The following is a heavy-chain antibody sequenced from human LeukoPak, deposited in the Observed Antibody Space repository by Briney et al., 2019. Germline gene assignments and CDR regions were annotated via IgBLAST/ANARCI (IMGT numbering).Heavy chain of an antibody. CDR1: GGSFRGYY. V-gene: IGHV4-34*01. J-gene: IGHJ4*02. CDR3: ARGGRPVTRKFDY. D-gene: IGHD4-17*01. Sequence: PSETLSLTCAVYGGSFRGYYWSWIRQPPGKGLEGSGEINHSGSTNYNPSLTSRVTISVDTSKNQFSLKLSSVTAADTAVYYCARGGRPVTRKFDYWGQGTLVTVSS. CDR2: INHSGST.